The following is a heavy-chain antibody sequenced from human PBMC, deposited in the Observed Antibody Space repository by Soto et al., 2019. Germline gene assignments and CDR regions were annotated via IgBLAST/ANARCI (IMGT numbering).Heavy chain of an antibody. CDR1: GYTFTNYY. D-gene: IGHD6-13*01. Sequence: QVQLVQSGAEVKKPGASVKVSCKASGYTFTNYYIHWVRQAPGQGLEWMGIINPTSGSTNYAQKFQGRVPLTYDTSTTTVYMELSGLRSEDTAVLYCARDLTAGEHWGQGTLVTVSS. V-gene: IGHV1-46*01. CDR3: ARDLTAGEH. J-gene: IGHJ4*02. CDR2: INPTSGST.